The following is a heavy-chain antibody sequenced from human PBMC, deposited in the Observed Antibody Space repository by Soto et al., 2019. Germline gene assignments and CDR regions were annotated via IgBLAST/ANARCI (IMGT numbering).Heavy chain of an antibody. Sequence: GGSLRLSCAASGFTFSDYYMSWIRQAPGKGLEWVSYISSSSSYTNYADSVKGRFTISRDNAKNSLYLQMNSLRAEDTAVYYCARDRYCSSTSCSREVWFDPWGQGTLVTAPQ. D-gene: IGHD2-2*01. CDR2: ISSSSSYT. CDR3: ARDRYCSSTSCSREVWFDP. CDR1: GFTFSDYY. V-gene: IGHV3-11*06. J-gene: IGHJ5*02.